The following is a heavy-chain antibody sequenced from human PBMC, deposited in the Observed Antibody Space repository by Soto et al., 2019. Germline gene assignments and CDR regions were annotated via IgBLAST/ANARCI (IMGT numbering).Heavy chain of an antibody. CDR3: AREGWNFDWLHNWFDP. J-gene: IGHJ5*02. CDR2: IYYSGST. Sequence: SETPSLTCTVSGGSISSYYWSWIRQPPGKGLEWIGYIYYSGSTNYNPSLKSRVTISVDTSKNQFSLKLSSVTAADTAVYYCAREGWNFDWLHNWFDPWGQGTLVTVSS. D-gene: IGHD3-9*01. V-gene: IGHV4-59*01. CDR1: GGSISSYY.